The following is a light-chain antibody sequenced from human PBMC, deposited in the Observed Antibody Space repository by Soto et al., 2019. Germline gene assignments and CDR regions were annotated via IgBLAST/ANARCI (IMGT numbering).Light chain of an antibody. CDR3: SAYTVSRTYV. V-gene: IGLV2-14*02. Sequence: SVLAQPASVSGSPGQSITISCTGTSSDVGAYNSVSWYQQHPHKAPQVIIYKGTQRPSGVSNRFSGSTSGNAASLTISGLQGEDEADYYCSAYTVSRTYVFGTGTKVTVL. CDR1: SSDVGAYNS. CDR2: KGT. J-gene: IGLJ1*01.